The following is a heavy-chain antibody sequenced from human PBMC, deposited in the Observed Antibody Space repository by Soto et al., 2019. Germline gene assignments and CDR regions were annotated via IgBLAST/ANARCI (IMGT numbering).Heavy chain of an antibody. Sequence: SETLSLTCTVSGGSISSGGYYWSWIRQHPXKGLEWIGYIYYSGSTYYNPSLKSRVTISVDTSKNQFSLKLSSVTAADTAVYYCARDLTDYYDSSGYPDAFDIWGQGTMVTVSS. CDR3: ARDLTDYYDSSGYPDAFDI. CDR2: IYYSGST. V-gene: IGHV4-31*03. D-gene: IGHD3-22*01. J-gene: IGHJ3*02. CDR1: GGSISSGGYY.